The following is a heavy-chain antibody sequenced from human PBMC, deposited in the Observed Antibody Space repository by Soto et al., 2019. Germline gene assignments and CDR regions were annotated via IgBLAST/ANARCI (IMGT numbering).Heavy chain of an antibody. CDR1: GGSISSGDYY. J-gene: IGHJ4*02. CDR2: IYYSGST. Sequence: PSETLSLTCTVSGGSISSGDYYWSWIRQPPGKGLEWIGYIYYSGSTYYNPSLKSRVTISVDTSKNQFSLKLSSVTAADTAVYYCARANGGDCSFDYWGQGTLVTVSS. D-gene: IGHD2-21*02. CDR3: ARANGGDCSFDY. V-gene: IGHV4-30-4*01.